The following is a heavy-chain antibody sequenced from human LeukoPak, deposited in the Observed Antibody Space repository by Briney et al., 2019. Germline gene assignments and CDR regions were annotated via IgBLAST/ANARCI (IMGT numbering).Heavy chain of an antibody. J-gene: IGHJ5*02. CDR2: INHSGST. CDR3: ERGRSQITTVTKSGWFDP. D-gene: IGHD4-17*01. Sequence: SETLSLTCAVYGGSFSGYYWSWIRQPPGKGLEWIGEINHSGSTNYNPSLKSRVTISVDTSKNQFSLKLSSVTAADTAVYYCERGRSQITTVTKSGWFDPWGQGTLVTVSS. V-gene: IGHV4-34*01. CDR1: GGSFSGYY.